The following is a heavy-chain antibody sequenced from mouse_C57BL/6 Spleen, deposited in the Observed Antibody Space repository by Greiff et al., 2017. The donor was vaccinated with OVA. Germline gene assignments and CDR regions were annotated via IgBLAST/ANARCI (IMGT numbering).Heavy chain of an antibody. V-gene: IGHV1-55*01. D-gene: IGHD1-1*01. CDR1: GYTFTSYW. J-gene: IGHJ2*01. CDR3: AREYYGSSPYFDY. Sequence: VQLQQPGAELVKPGASVKMSCKASGYTFTSYWITWVKQRPGQGLEWIGDIYPGSGSTNYNEKFKNKATLTVDTSSSTAYMQLSSLTSEDSAVYYCAREYYGSSPYFDYWGQGTTLTVSS. CDR2: IYPGSGST.